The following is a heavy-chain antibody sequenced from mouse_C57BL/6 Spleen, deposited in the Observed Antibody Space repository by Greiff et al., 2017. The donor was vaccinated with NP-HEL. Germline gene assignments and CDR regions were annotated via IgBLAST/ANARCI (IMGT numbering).Heavy chain of an antibody. J-gene: IGHJ1*03. CDR2: INYDGSST. D-gene: IGHD1-1*01. Sequence: DVMLVESEGGLVQPGSSMKLSCTASGFTFSDYYMAWVRQVPEKGLEWVANINYDGSSTYYLDSLKSRFIISRDNAKNILYLQVSSLKSEDTATYYCARYGSSYRYFDVWGTGTTVTVSS. CDR3: ARYGSSYRYFDV. CDR1: GFTFSDYY. V-gene: IGHV5-16*01.